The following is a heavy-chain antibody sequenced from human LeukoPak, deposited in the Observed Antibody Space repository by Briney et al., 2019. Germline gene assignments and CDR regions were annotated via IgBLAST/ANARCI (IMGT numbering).Heavy chain of an antibody. CDR3: AKNFYASGSYYYYYYMDV. CDR1: GFIFSTYG. J-gene: IGHJ6*03. Sequence: GGSLRLSCAASGFIFSTYGMSWVRQAPGKGLEWVSSISGSGGTTYYADSVKGRFTISRDNSRNTLYLQMNSLRAEDTAIYYCAKNFYASGSYYYYYYMDVWGKGTTVTISS. D-gene: IGHD3-10*01. V-gene: IGHV3-23*01. CDR2: ISGSGGTT.